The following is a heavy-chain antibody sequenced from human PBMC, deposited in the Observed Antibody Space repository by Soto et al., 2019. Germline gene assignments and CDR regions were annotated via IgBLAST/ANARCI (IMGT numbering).Heavy chain of an antibody. Sequence: AGGSLRLSCAASGFTFSSHSMNWVRQAPGKGLEWVSSISSSSSYIYYADSVKGRFTISRDNAKNSLYLQMNSLRAEDTAVYYCARDYASIAVAGPAEYFQHWGQGTLVTVSS. V-gene: IGHV3-21*01. CDR3: ARDYASIAVAGPAEYFQH. J-gene: IGHJ1*01. CDR1: GFTFSSHS. CDR2: ISSSSSYI. D-gene: IGHD6-19*01.